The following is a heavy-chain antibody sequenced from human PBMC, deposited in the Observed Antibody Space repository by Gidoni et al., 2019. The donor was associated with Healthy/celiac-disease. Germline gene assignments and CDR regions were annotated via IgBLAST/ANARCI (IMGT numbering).Heavy chain of an antibody. CDR2: IRSKAYGGTT. J-gene: IGHJ6*04. CDR3: TRDLLLWFGEPNYYGMDV. V-gene: IGHV3-49*05. CDR1: GFTFGDYA. Sequence: EVQLVESGVGLVNPGRSLSLYCPASGFTFGDYAMSCFRQAPGKGLEWVGFIRSKAYGGTTEYAASVKGRLTISRDDSKSIAYLQMNSLKTEDTAVYYCTRDLLLWFGEPNYYGMDVWGKGTTVTGSS. D-gene: IGHD3-10*01.